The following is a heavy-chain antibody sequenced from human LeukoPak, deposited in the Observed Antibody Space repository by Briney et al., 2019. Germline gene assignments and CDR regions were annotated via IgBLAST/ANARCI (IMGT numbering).Heavy chain of an antibody. J-gene: IGHJ2*01. D-gene: IGHD2-15*01. CDR1: GGSISSGGYY. V-gene: IGHV4-31*03. CDR2: IYYSGST. CDR3: ARESVGARPRDIVVVVAATRSQAYWYFDL. Sequence: PSETLSLTCTVSGGSISSGGYYWSWIRQHPGKGLGWIGYIYYSGSTYYNPSLKSRVTISVDTSKNQFSLKLSSVTAADTAVYYCARESVGARPRDIVVVVAATRSQAYWYFDLWGRGTLVTVSS.